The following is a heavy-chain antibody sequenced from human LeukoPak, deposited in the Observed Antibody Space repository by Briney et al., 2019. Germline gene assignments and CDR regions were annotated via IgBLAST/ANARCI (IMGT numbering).Heavy chain of an antibody. V-gene: IGHV3-21*01. Sequence: PGGSLRLSCAASGFTFSSYSMNWVRQAPGKGLEWVSPISSSSSYIYYADSVKGRFTISRDNAKNSLYPQMNSLRAEDTAVYYCAHKRAGIDWGQGTLVTVSS. CDR2: ISSSSSYI. CDR3: AHKRAGID. CDR1: GFTFSSYS. J-gene: IGHJ4*02. D-gene: IGHD1-26*01.